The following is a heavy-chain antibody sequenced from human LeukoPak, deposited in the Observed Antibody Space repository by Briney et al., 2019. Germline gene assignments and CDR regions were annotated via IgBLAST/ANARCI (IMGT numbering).Heavy chain of an antibody. D-gene: IGHD3-3*01. Sequence: SETLSLTCTVSGGSISSYYWSWIRQPPGKGLEWIGYIYYSGSTNYNPSLKSRVTISVDTSKNQFSLKLSSVTAADTAVYYCARAPHYDFWSGPDYYMDAWGKGTTVTVSS. V-gene: IGHV4-59*01. CDR3: ARAPHYDFWSGPDYYMDA. CDR2: IYYSGST. CDR1: GGSISSYY. J-gene: IGHJ6*03.